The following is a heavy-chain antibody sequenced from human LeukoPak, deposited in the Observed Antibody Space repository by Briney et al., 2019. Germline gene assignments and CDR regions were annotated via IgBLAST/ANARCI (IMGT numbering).Heavy chain of an antibody. CDR2: IYTSGSN. CDR3: SSSPLGSSWAYLNF. D-gene: IGHD6-13*01. V-gene: IGHV4-4*07. CDR1: GGSISSYY. Sequence: SETLSLTCTVSGGSISSYYWSWIRQPAGKGLEWIGRIYTSGSNNYNPSLKSRVTMSVDTSKNQFSLKLSSVTAADTAVYYCSSSPLGSSWAYLNFWGQGTLVTVSS. J-gene: IGHJ4*02.